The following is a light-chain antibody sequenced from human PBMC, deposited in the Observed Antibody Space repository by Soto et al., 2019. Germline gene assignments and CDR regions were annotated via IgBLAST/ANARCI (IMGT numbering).Light chain of an antibody. CDR1: SSDVGAYNF. CDR2: DVA. V-gene: IGLV2-14*03. Sequence: QSDLTIPASAAGDPAQSITISCTGNSSDVGAYNFVSWYQHYPDKAPKVVIYDVANRPLGVSYRFSASKSGNTASLTISGLQAEGEADYYCMSFTSSNTYVFGTGT. CDR3: MSFTSSNTYV. J-gene: IGLJ1*01.